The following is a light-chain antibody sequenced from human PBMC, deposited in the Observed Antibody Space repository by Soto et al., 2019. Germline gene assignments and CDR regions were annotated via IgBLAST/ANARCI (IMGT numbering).Light chain of an antibody. V-gene: IGKV1-5*03. Sequence: DIQMTQSPSTLSASVGDRVTITCRASQDIGTWLAWYQQKPEKAPKVLNYRASHLESGVPSRFSASGSGTEFSLTINSLQADDFATYYCQQYHIYSWTFGQGTKVDIK. J-gene: IGKJ1*01. CDR2: RAS. CDR1: QDIGTW. CDR3: QQYHIYSWT.